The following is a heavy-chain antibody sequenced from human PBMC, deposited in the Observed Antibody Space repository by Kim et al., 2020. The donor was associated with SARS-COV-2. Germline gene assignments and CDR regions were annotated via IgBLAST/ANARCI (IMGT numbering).Heavy chain of an antibody. V-gene: IGHV3-21*01. CDR2: ISSSSSYI. CDR3: AREGVAVAGTLMDV. D-gene: IGHD6-19*01. J-gene: IGHJ6*02. Sequence: GGSLRRSCAASGFTFSSYSMNWVRQAPGKGLEWVSSISSSSSYIYYADSVKGRFTISRDNAKNSLYLQMNSLRAEDTAVYYCAREGVAVAGTLMDVWGQGTTVTVSS. CDR1: GFTFSSYS.